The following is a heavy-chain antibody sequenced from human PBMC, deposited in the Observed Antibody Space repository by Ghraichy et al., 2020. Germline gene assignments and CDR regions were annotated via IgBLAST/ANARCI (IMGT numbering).Heavy chain of an antibody. Sequence: SQTLSLTCAVYGGSFSGYYWSWIRQPPGKGLEWIGEINHSGSTNYNPSLKSRVTISVDTSKNQFSLKLSSVTAADTAVYYCARGSIFGVATPLYYGMDVWGQGTTVTVSS. D-gene: IGHD3-3*01. CDR3: ARGSIFGVATPLYYGMDV. CDR2: INHSGST. CDR1: GGSFSGYY. J-gene: IGHJ6*02. V-gene: IGHV4-34*01.